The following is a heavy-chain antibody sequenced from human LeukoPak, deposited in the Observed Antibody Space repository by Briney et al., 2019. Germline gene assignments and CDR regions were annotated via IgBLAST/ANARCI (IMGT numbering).Heavy chain of an antibody. CDR3: ARAYYDFWSGYPYYFDY. D-gene: IGHD3-3*01. Sequence: ASVKVSCKASGYTFTSYAMNWVRQAPGQGLEWMGWINTNTGNPTYAQGFTGRFVFSLDTSVSTAYLQISSLEAEDTAVYYCARAYYDFWSGYPYYFDYWGQGTLVTVSS. CDR2: INTNTGNP. CDR1: GYTFTSYA. J-gene: IGHJ4*02. V-gene: IGHV7-4-1*02.